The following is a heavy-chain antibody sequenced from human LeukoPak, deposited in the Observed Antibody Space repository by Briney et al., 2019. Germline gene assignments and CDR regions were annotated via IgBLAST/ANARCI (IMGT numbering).Heavy chain of an antibody. D-gene: IGHD1-1*01. Sequence: SETLSLTCTVSGGSISSYYGSWIRQPPGKGLEWIGYIYYSGSTNYNPSLKSRVTISVDTSKNQFSLKLSSVTAADTAVYYCARRATTGAPYYFDYWGQGTLVTVSS. CDR1: GGSISSYY. CDR2: IYYSGST. V-gene: IGHV4-59*08. CDR3: ARRATTGAPYYFDY. J-gene: IGHJ4*02.